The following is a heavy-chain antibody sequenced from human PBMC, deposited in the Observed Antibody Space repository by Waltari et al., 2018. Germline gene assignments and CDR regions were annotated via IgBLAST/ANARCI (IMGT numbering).Heavy chain of an antibody. Sequence: QVQLVQSGAEVKKPGASVKVSCKASGYTFTSYDINWVRQATGQGLEWMGWMNPNSGNTGYAQKFQGRVTITRNTSISTAYMELSSLRSEDTAVYYCARGKNYYDSSGSSGWFDPWGQGTLVTVSS. V-gene: IGHV1-8*01. CDR2: MNPNSGNT. CDR3: ARGKNYYDSSGSSGWFDP. D-gene: IGHD3-22*01. CDR1: GYTFTSYD. J-gene: IGHJ5*02.